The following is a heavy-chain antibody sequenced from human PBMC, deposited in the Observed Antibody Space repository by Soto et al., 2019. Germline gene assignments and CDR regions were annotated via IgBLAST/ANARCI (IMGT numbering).Heavy chain of an antibody. D-gene: IGHD5-12*01. CDR3: ATRGDGYNYWVQYYYGMDV. J-gene: IGHJ6*02. Sequence: WASVKVSCKASGGTFSSYAISWVRQAPGQGLEWMGGIIPIFGTANYAQKFQGRVTITADESTSTAYMELSSLRSEDTAVYYCATRGDGYNYWVQYYYGMDVWGQGTTVTVSS. CDR1: GGTFSSYA. CDR2: IIPIFGTA. V-gene: IGHV1-69*13.